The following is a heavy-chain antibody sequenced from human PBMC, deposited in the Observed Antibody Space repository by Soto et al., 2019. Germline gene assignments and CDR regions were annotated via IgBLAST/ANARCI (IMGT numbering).Heavy chain of an antibody. J-gene: IGHJ4*02. CDR3: ASSHAGAHITAAVH. CDR1: GGSISSGGYS. D-gene: IGHD6-13*01. CDR2: IYHSGST. Sequence: QLQLQESGSGLVKPSQTLSLTCAVSGGSISSGGYSWSWIRQPPGKGLEWIGYIYHSGSTYYNPSLTSRVTISVDRSKNQFSLKLSSVTAAATAVYYGASSHAGAHITAAVHWGQGTLVTVSS. V-gene: IGHV4-30-2*01.